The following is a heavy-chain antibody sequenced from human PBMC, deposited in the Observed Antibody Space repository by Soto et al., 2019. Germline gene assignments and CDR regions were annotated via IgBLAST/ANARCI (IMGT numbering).Heavy chain of an antibody. CDR3: ARALPSLRTSYYYYGMDV. D-gene: IGHD4-17*01. CDR1: GGTFSSYA. J-gene: IGHJ6*02. Sequence: QVQLVQSGAEVKKPGSSVKVSCKASGGTFSSYAISWVRQDPGQGLEWMGGIIPIFGTANYAQKFQGRVTITADESTSTAYMELSSLRSEDTAVYYCARALPSLRTSYYYYGMDVWGQGTTVTVSS. V-gene: IGHV1-69*01. CDR2: IIPIFGTA.